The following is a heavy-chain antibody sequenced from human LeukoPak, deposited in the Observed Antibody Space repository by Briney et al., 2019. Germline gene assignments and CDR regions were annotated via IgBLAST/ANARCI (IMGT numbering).Heavy chain of an antibody. CDR1: GFTFSSYA. J-gene: IGHJ4*02. D-gene: IGHD3-22*01. CDR3: AGARDYYDSSGYDDY. V-gene: IGHV3-23*01. CDR2: ISGSGGST. Sequence: PGGSLRLSCAASGFTFSSYAMSWVRQAPGKGLEWVSAISGSGGSTYYADSVKGRFTISRDNSKNTLYLQMNSLRAEDTAVYYCAGARDYYDSSGYDDYWGQGTLVTVSS.